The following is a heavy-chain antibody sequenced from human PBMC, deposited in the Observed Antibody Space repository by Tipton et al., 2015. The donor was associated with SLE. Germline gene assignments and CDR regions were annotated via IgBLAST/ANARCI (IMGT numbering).Heavy chain of an antibody. CDR1: GDSISSYY. Sequence: TLSLTCTVSGDSISSYYWSWIRQPPGKGLEWIGYIYTSGSTNYNPSLKSRVTISVDTSKHQFSLKLSSVTAADTAVYYCARHIPEPQDYYYGMDVWGQGTTVTVSS. J-gene: IGHJ6*02. CDR2: IYTSGST. CDR3: ARHIPEPQDYYYGMDV. V-gene: IGHV4-4*08. D-gene: IGHD2-2*02.